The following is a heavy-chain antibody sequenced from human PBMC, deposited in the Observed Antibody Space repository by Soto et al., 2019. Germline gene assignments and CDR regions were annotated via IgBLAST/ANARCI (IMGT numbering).Heavy chain of an antibody. V-gene: IGHV4-30-4*08. D-gene: IGHD3-22*01. Sequence: SETLSLTCTVSGGSISSGGYYWSWIRQPPGEGLEWIGYIYYSGATYYNPSLKSRVYISVDTSKNQFSLKLGSVTAADTAVYYCARAHYESSGFFPGAFDIWGQGTMVTVSS. CDR3: ARAHYESSGFFPGAFDI. CDR1: GGSISSGGYY. CDR2: IYYSGAT. J-gene: IGHJ3*02.